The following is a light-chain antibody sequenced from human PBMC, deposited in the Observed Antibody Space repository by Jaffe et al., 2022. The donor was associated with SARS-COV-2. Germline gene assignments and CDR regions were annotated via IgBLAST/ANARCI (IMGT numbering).Light chain of an antibody. CDR3: ATWDGSLNVLV. Sequence: QSVLTQPPSASGTPGQRVTISCSGSSSNIGRNTVNWYHQLPGTAPKLLIFSNDQRPSGVPDRFSGSKSGTSASLAISGLQSEDESDYYCATWDGSLNVLVFGGGTKLTVL. CDR2: SND. V-gene: IGLV1-44*01. CDR1: SSNIGRNT. J-gene: IGLJ2*01.